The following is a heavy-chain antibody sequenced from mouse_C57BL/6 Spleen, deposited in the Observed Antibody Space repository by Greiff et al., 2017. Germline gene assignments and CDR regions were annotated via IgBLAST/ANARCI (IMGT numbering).Heavy chain of an antibody. J-gene: IGHJ1*03. V-gene: IGHV5-17*01. D-gene: IGHD4-1*01. CDR1: GFTFSDYG. CDR3: ARPGTGGYFDV. Sequence: EVKLVASGGGLVKPGGSLKLSCAASGFTFSDYGMHWVRQAPEKGLEWVAYISSGSSTIYYADTVKGRFTISRDNAKNTLFLQMTSLRSEDTAMYYCARPGTGGYFDVWGTGTTVTVSS. CDR2: ISSGSSTI.